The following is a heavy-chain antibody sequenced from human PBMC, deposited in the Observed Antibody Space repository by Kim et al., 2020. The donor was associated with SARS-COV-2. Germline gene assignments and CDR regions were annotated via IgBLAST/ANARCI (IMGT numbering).Heavy chain of an antibody. CDR1: GGSFSGYY. CDR3: ARALGAAQRGATVMDV. CDR2: INHSGST. J-gene: IGHJ6*02. V-gene: IGHV4-34*01. Sequence: SETLSLTCAVYGGSFSGYYWSWIRQPPGKGLEWIGEINHSGSTNYNPSLKSRVTISVDTSKNQFSLKLSSVTAADTAVYYCARALGAAQRGATVMDVWGQGTTVTVSS. D-gene: IGHD4-17*01.